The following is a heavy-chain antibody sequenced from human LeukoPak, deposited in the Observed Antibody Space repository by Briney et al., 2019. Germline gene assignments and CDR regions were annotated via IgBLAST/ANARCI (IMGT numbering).Heavy chain of an antibody. CDR1: VGTFISYA. D-gene: IGHD2-15*01. CDR3: ARALGYCSGGSCS. V-gene: IGHV1-69*04. Sequence: SVKVSCKASVGTFISYAISWVRQAPGQGREWMGRIIPILGIANYAQKFQGRVTITADKSTSTAYMELSSLRSEDTAVYYCARALGYCSGGSCSWGQGTLVTVSS. CDR2: IIPILGIA. J-gene: IGHJ5*02.